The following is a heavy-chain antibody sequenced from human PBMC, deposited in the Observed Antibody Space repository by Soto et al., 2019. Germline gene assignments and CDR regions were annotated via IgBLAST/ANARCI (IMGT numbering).Heavy chain of an antibody. CDR3: ARRSASGSAGLDV. D-gene: IGHD5-12*01. CDR1: GFTFSSYS. J-gene: IGHJ6*02. CDR2: ITGSSSTI. Sequence: PRGSLRLACAASGFTFSSYSINLFRHSPGKALEWVSYITGSSSTIYYADSVKGRCTISRDNAKNSLYLQMTSLRDEDTAVYYCARRSASGSAGLDVWGQGTTVTVSS. V-gene: IGHV3-48*02.